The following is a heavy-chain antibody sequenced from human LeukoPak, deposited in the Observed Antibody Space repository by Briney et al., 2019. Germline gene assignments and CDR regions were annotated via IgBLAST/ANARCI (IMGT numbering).Heavy chain of an antibody. Sequence: GASVKVSCKASGYTFTSHYMHWVRQAPGQGLEWMGIINPSGGSTSYAQKFQGRVTMTRDMSTSTVYMELSSLRSEDTAVYYCARDKSEWELHAAFDYWGQGTLVTVSS. J-gene: IGHJ4*02. CDR3: ARDKSEWELHAAFDY. CDR2: INPSGGST. CDR1: GYTFTSHY. D-gene: IGHD1-26*01. V-gene: IGHV1-46*01.